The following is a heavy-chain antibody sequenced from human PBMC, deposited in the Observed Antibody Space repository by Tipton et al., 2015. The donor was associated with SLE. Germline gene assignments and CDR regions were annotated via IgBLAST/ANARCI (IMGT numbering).Heavy chain of an antibody. D-gene: IGHD5-18*01. CDR3: ARDGRIQLWTRTTGYGMDV. V-gene: IGHV4-59*12. CDR2: MSYSGST. CDR1: GGSIRSYY. J-gene: IGHJ6*02. Sequence: TLSLTCTVSGGSIRSYYWTWIRQLPGKGLEWIGTMSYSGSTYFKSSLNSRVTISVDTSKNQFSLKLTSVTAADTAVYYCARDGRIQLWTRTTGYGMDVWGQGTTVTVSS.